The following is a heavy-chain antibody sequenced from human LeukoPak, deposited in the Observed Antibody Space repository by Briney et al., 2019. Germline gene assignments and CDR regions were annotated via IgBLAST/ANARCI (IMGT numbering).Heavy chain of an antibody. Sequence: GGSLRLSCAASGFTVSSNYMSWVRQAPGKGLEWVSVIYSGGSTYYADSVKGRFTISRDNSKNTLYLQMNSLRAEDTAVYYCAKVDTAMAPDYWGQGTLVTVSS. V-gene: IGHV3-66*01. CDR2: IYSGGST. J-gene: IGHJ4*02. CDR3: AKVDTAMAPDY. CDR1: GFTVSSNY. D-gene: IGHD5-18*01.